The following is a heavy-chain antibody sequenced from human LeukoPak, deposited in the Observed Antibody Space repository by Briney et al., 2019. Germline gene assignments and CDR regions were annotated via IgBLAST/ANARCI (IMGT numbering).Heavy chain of an antibody. V-gene: IGHV4-4*07. Sequence: KPSETLSLTCAVSGGSINSYYWSWIRQPPGKGLEWIGRIYTSGSTNYSPSLKSRVTMSVDTSKNQFSLKLSSVTAADTAVYYCARGPDTRGYSYYFDYWGQGTLVSVSS. CDR1: GGSINSYY. D-gene: IGHD5-18*01. CDR3: ARGPDTRGYSYYFDY. CDR2: IYTSGST. J-gene: IGHJ4*02.